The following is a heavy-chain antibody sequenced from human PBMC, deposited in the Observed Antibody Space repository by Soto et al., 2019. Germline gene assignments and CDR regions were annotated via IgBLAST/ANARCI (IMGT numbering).Heavy chain of an antibody. CDR3: AIGIIAARLRPYYYYGMDV. D-gene: IGHD6-6*01. CDR2: IIPIFGTA. Sequence: SVKVSCKASGGTFSSYAISWVRRAPGQGLEWMGGIIPIFGTANYAQKFQGRVTITADESTSTAYMELSSLRSEDTAVYYCAIGIIAARLRPYYYYGMDVWGQGTTVTVSS. J-gene: IGHJ6*02. V-gene: IGHV1-69*13. CDR1: GGTFSSYA.